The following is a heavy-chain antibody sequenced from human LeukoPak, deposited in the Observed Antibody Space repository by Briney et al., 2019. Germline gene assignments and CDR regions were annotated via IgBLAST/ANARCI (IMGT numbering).Heavy chain of an antibody. Sequence: GRHLRLSGAASGLSFTMYGIHWVRQAPGKGLEWVADTPTDGNNENYANSVKCRFTISRDNSKNKVYLQMTSLRTEDTAVYYCAKDQIGWAPGYVSGPLDQWGQGTLVTVSS. D-gene: IGHD6-19*01. J-gene: IGHJ4*02. V-gene: IGHV3-30*18. CDR2: TPTDGNNE. CDR1: GLSFTMYG. CDR3: AKDQIGWAPGYVSGPLDQ.